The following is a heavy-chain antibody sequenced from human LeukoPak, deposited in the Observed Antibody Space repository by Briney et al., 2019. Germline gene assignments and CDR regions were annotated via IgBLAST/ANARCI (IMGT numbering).Heavy chain of an antibody. J-gene: IGHJ3*02. D-gene: IGHD4-23*01. CDR2: IYYSGST. CDR3: ARDYLGGNPDAFDI. CDR1: GDSISSSSYY. Sequence: SETLSLTCTVSGDSISSSSYYWGWIRQPPGKEREWIGSIYYSGSTYYNPSLNSRVTISVDTSKNQFSLKLSSVTAADTAVYYCARDYLGGNPDAFDIWGQGTMVTVSS. V-gene: IGHV4-39*07.